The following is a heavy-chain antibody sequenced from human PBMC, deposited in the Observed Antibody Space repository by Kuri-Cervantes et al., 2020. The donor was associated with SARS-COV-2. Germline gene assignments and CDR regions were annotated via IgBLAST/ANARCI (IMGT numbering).Heavy chain of an antibody. CDR3: ARLGYCNSSSCNRGDYYYYYMDV. D-gene: IGHD2-2*03. CDR1: GFTFSSYA. Sequence: GESLKISCAASGFTFSSYAMHWVRQAPGKGLEWVANIRQDGSQKLYVDSVKGRFTISRDNANNKMYLQMNSLRAEDTAVYYCARLGYCNSSSCNRGDYYYYYMDVWGNGSTVTVSS. J-gene: IGHJ6*03. V-gene: IGHV3-7*01. CDR2: IRQDGSQK.